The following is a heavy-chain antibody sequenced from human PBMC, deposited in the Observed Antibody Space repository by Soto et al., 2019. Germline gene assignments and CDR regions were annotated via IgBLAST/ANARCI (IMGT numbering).Heavy chain of an antibody. V-gene: IGHV3-73*01. Sequence: EVQLVESGGGLVRPGGSLTLSCSVSGLTFSVSVIHWVRQPPGKGLEWVGRVRTKINDYATSYSESVKGRFTISRDDSKNTAWLQMNSLTTEDTVVYYCTRPDYRGDSGDFWGRGTLVTVSS. J-gene: IGHJ4*02. CDR3: TRPDYRGDSGDF. D-gene: IGHD2-21*02. CDR2: VRTKINDYAT. CDR1: GLTFSVSV.